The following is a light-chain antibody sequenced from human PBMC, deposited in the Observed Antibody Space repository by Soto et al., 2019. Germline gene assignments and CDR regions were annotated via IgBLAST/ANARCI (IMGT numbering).Light chain of an antibody. J-gene: IGKJ5*01. Sequence: EIVLTQSPATLSLSPGERATFSCRASQSVSSYLAWFQQKPGQAPRLLIYDASHRATGIAARFSGSGSRTDLTLPISSLEPENFALYLRQKHTHWPPSITFGQGTRLEIK. CDR2: DAS. CDR3: QKHTHWPPSIT. CDR1: QSVSSY. V-gene: IGKV3-11*01.